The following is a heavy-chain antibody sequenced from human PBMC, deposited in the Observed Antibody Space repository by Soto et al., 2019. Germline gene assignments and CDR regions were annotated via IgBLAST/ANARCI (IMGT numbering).Heavy chain of an antibody. CDR2: MNPNSGNT. CDR3: ARGLGSIVVVAATLYFQH. J-gene: IGHJ1*01. D-gene: IGHD2-15*01. CDR1: GYTFTSYD. V-gene: IGHV1-8*01. Sequence: ASVKGYCKASGYTFTSYDISWVRQATGQGLEWMGWMNPNSGNTGYAQKFQGRVTMTRNTSISTAYMELSSLRSEDTAVYYCARGLGSIVVVAATLYFQHWGQGTLVTVSS.